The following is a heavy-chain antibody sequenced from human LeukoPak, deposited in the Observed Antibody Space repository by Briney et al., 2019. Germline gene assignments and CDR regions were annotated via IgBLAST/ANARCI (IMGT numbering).Heavy chain of an antibody. Sequence: PGGSLRLSCAASGFTFSSYAMSWVRQAPGKGLEWVSAISGSGGSTYYADSVKGRFTISRDNAKNTLYLQMNSLRAEDTAVYYCATRRYAYYYYGMDVWGQGTTVTVSS. V-gene: IGHV3-23*01. CDR1: GFTFSSYA. CDR3: ATRRYAYYYYGMDV. J-gene: IGHJ6*02. CDR2: ISGSGGST. D-gene: IGHD3-9*01.